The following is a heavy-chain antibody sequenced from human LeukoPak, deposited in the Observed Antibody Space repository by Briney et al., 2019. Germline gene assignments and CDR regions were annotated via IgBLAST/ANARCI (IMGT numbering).Heavy chain of an antibody. CDR2: IYHTGST. CDR1: GGSISSGLYS. V-gene: IGHV4-30-2*01. Sequence: PSETLSLTCDVSGGSISSGLYSWSWVRQPLGKGLEWIGYIYHTGSTYYNPSLKSRVTISVDTSKNQFSLRLSSVTAADTAVYYCARLQYCSGTSCYWFDPWGQGTLVTVSS. D-gene: IGHD2-2*01. J-gene: IGHJ5*02. CDR3: ARLQYCSGTSCYWFDP.